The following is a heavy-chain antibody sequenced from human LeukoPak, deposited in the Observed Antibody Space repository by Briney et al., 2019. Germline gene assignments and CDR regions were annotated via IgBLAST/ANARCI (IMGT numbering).Heavy chain of an antibody. J-gene: IGHJ4*02. CDR1: GCTFSSYV. V-gene: IGHV3-33*01. CDR3: ARDLGNWGWNDF. Sequence: GGSLRLSCAASGCTFSSYVMHWVRQAPGKGLEGGAVIWYDGFNKYYADSVKGRFTISRDNSKNTLYLQMNSLRAEDTAVYYCARDLGNWGWNDFWGQGTLVTVSS. CDR2: IWYDGFNK. D-gene: IGHD7-27*01.